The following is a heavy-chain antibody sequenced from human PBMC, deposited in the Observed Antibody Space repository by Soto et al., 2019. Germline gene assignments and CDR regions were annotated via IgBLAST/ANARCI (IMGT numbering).Heavy chain of an antibody. CDR3: ARDRHYASGGTNWFDP. J-gene: IGHJ5*02. Sequence: GASVKVSCKASGYTFTDYAISWVRQAPGQGLEWMGWIITYNGHTNYAQKLQGRVTMTTDTSTSTAYMELKSLRSDDTAVYFCARDRHYASGGTNWFDPWGPGTLVTVSS. D-gene: IGHD3-10*01. V-gene: IGHV1-18*01. CDR2: IITYNGHT. CDR1: GYTFTDYA.